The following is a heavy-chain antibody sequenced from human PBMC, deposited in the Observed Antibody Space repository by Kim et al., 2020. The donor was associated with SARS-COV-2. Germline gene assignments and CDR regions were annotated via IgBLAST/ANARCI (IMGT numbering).Heavy chain of an antibody. D-gene: IGHD3-3*01. CDR3: ARPSYYVRRDAFDM. J-gene: IGHJ3*02. Sequence: PSLRGRVTMSGDTSSNQFSLTLSSVTAANTAVYYCARPSYYVRRDAFDMWGQGTMVTVSS. V-gene: IGHV4-34*01.